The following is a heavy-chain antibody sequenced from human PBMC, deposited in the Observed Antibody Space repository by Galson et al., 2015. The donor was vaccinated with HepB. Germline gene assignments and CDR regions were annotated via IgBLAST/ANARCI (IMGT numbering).Heavy chain of an antibody. CDR3: AKEVPHKKSGPFDI. CDR2: IKSTTDGGAT. V-gene: IGHV3-15*01. D-gene: IGHD2-21*01. Sequence: SLRLSCAASGFTFSNAYMIWVRQAPGKGLEWVGLIKSTTDGGATDYAAPVKGRFTISRDDSTSTLFLQMTNLRAEDTAVYYCAKEVPHKKSGPFDIWGQGTMVTVSS. J-gene: IGHJ3*02. CDR1: GFTFSNAY.